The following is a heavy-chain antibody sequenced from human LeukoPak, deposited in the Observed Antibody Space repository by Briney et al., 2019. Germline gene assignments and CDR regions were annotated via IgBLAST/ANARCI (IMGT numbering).Heavy chain of an antibody. CDR2: INQDGSEK. CDR1: GFTFNNYW. CDR3: ARELGAFDI. Sequence: PGGSLRLSCAASGFTFNNYWMTWVRQAPGKGLEWVANINQDGSEKYYVDSVKGRFTISRDNAKNSLYLQMNSLRAEDTAVYYCARELGAFDIWGQGTMVTVSS. V-gene: IGHV3-7*01. D-gene: IGHD7-27*01. J-gene: IGHJ3*02.